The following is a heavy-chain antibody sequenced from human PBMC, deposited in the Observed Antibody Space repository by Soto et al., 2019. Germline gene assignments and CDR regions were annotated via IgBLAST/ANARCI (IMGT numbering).Heavy chain of an antibody. J-gene: IGHJ6*03. CDR3: ARAGISSWRAYYYMDV. CDR1: GFTFSDHY. V-gene: IGHV3-72*01. Sequence: GGSLRLSCAASGFTFSDHYMDWVRQAPWKGLEWVGRTRNKANSYTTEYAASVKGRFTISRDDSKNSLYLQMNSLKTEDTAVYYCARAGISSWRAYYYMDVWGKGTTVTVSS. CDR2: TRNKANSYTT. D-gene: IGHD6-13*01.